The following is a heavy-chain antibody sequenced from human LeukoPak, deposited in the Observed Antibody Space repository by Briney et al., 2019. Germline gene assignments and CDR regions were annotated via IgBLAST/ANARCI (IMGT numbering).Heavy chain of an antibody. Sequence: PGGSLRLSCVASGFTFSVHYIDWVRQAPGKGLEWVAGISYDGTNKYYADSVKGRFTISRDNSKNTLYLQMNSLRTDDTAVYYCARESPACGEDCYFDYWGQGTLVTVSS. J-gene: IGHJ4*02. V-gene: IGHV3-30-3*01. CDR3: ARESPACGEDCYFDY. D-gene: IGHD2-21*02. CDR2: ISYDGTNK. CDR1: GFTFSVHY.